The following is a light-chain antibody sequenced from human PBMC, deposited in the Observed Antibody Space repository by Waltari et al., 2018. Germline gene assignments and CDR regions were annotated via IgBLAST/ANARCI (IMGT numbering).Light chain of an antibody. Sequence: EIVMTQYPATLSVSPGERATLSCRASQSVSSNLAWYQQEPGQAPRLLIYGASTSATGISARFSGSGSGTEFTLTISSLQSEDFAVYYCQQYNNWPPLTFGGGTKVEIK. J-gene: IGKJ4*01. CDR2: GAS. CDR1: QSVSSN. CDR3: QQYNNWPPLT. V-gene: IGKV3-15*01.